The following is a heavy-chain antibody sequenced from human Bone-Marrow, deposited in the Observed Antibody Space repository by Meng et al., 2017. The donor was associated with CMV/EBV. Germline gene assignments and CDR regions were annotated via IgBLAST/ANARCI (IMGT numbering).Heavy chain of an antibody. CDR2: IIPILGTA. CDR1: SYA. V-gene: IGHV1-69*05. CDR3: AREGRGITMVRGVIIGNWFDP. Sequence: SYAISGVRQAPGQGLEWRGGIIPILGTANYAQKFQGRVTITTDESTSTAYMELSSLRSEDTAVYYCAREGRGITMVRGVIIGNWFDPWGQGTLVTVSS. D-gene: IGHD3-10*01. J-gene: IGHJ5*02.